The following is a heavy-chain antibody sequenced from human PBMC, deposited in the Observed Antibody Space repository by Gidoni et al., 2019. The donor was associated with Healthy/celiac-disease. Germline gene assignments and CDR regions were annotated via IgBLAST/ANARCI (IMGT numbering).Heavy chain of an antibody. CDR3: ASYYGDVRRLRNFDY. V-gene: IGHV3-11*06. CDR1: GFTFSDYY. CDR2: ISSSSSYT. D-gene: IGHD4-17*01. Sequence: QVQLVESGGGLVKPGGSLRLSCAASGFTFSDYYMSWIRQAPGKGLEWVSYISSSSSYTNYADSVKGRFTISRDNAKNSLYLQMNSLRAEDTAVYYCASYYGDVRRLRNFDYWGQGTLVTVSS. J-gene: IGHJ4*02.